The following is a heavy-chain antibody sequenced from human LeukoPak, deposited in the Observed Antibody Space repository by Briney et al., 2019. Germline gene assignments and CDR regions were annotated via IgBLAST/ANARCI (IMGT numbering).Heavy chain of an antibody. CDR3: ARYNSGWSYFDY. J-gene: IGHJ4*02. V-gene: IGHV4-59*01. Sequence: PSETLSLTCTVSGDSISNYYWSWIRQPPGKGLDWIGYIFYSGSTNYNPSLRSRVTMSVDTSKSQFSLKLSSVTAADTAIYYCARYNSGWSYFDYWGQGTLVTVSS. CDR2: IFYSGST. CDR1: GDSISNYY. D-gene: IGHD6-19*01.